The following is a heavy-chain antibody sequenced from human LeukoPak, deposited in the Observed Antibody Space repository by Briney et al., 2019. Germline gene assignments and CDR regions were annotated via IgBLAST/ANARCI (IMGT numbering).Heavy chain of an antibody. J-gene: IGHJ5*02. CDR3: AKGFCSSFTCYSRFDP. Sequence: PGGSLRLSRAASGFTFSSYAMSWVRQAPGKGLEWVSAISGSGGSTYHADSVKGRFTISRDNSKNTLYLQMNSLRVEDTAVYYCAKGFCSSFTCYSRFDPWGQGTLVSVSS. CDR1: GFTFSSYA. V-gene: IGHV3-23*01. D-gene: IGHD2-2*02. CDR2: ISGSGGST.